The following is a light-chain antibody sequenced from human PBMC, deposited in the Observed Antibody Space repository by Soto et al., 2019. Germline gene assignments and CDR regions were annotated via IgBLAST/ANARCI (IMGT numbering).Light chain of an antibody. V-gene: IGKV1-8*01. Sequence: AIRMTQSPSSFSASTGDRVTITCRASQGISSYLNWYQQKPGKAPNLLIHGGSILQSGVPSRFSGSGSGTEFTLTISSLQPEDFATYYCQQLNSYPLTFGGGTKVDI. CDR1: QGISSY. J-gene: IGKJ4*01. CDR3: QQLNSYPLT. CDR2: GGS.